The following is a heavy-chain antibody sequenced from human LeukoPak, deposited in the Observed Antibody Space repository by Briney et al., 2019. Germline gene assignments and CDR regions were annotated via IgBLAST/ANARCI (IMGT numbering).Heavy chain of an antibody. V-gene: IGHV4-34*01. CDR2: INHSGST. J-gene: IGHJ4*02. Sequence: PGGSLRLSCAASGFTFSSYAMSWVRQPPGKGLEWIGEINHSGSTNYNPSLKSRVTISVDTSKNQFSLKLSSVTAADTAVYYCARGSVQRLRWFDYWGQGTLVTVSS. CDR1: GFTFSSYA. CDR3: ARGSVQRLRWFDY. D-gene: IGHD4-23*01.